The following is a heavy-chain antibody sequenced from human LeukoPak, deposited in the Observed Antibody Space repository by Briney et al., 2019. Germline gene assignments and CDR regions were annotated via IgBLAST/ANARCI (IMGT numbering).Heavy chain of an antibody. CDR1: GGSSSGYY. CDR3: ARGRGRYYGSGSQPTDY. CDR2: TNHSGST. Sequence: SGTLSLTCAVYGGSSSGYYWSWIRQPPGKGLEWIGETNHSGSTNYNPSLKSRVTISVDTSKNQFSLKLSSVTAADTAVYYCARGRGRYYGSGSQPTDYWGQGTLVTVSS. D-gene: IGHD3-10*01. J-gene: IGHJ4*02. V-gene: IGHV4-34*01.